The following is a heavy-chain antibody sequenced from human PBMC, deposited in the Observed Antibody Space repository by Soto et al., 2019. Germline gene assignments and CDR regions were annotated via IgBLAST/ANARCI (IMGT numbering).Heavy chain of an antibody. D-gene: IGHD6-6*01. CDR2: IYYSGST. J-gene: IGHJ5*02. CDR3: ARTHLELSSSGPGNWFDP. Sequence: SETLSLTCTVSGGSISSGDYYWSWIRQPPGKGLEWIGYIYYSGSTYYNPSLKSRVTISVDTSKNQFSLKLSSVTAADTAVYYCARTHLELSSSGPGNWFDPWGQGTLLTVSS. CDR1: GGSISSGDYY. V-gene: IGHV4-30-4*01.